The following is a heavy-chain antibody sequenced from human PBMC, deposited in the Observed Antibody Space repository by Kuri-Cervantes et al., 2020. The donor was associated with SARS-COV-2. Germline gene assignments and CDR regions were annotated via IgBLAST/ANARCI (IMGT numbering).Heavy chain of an antibody. CDR3: ARESGGGAFDI. J-gene: IGHJ3*02. CDR1: GYSISSGYY. Sequence: GSLRLSCAVSGYSISSGYYWGWIRQPPGKGLEWIGSIYHSGSTYYNPSLKSRVTISVDSSKNQSSLKLSSVTAADTAVYYCARESGGGAFDIWGQGTMVTVSS. CDR2: IYHSGST. D-gene: IGHD3-16*01. V-gene: IGHV4-38-2*02.